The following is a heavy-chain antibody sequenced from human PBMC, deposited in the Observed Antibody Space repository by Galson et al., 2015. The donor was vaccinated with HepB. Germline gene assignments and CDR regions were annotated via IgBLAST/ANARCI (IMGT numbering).Heavy chain of an antibody. J-gene: IGHJ6*02. CDR2: ISPIYGST. V-gene: IGHV1-46*01. Sequence: SVKVSCKASGYTFTSYAMSWVRQAPGQGLEWMGMISPIYGSTNYAPQFQGRVTMTRDTSTSTVYMELSSLRSEDTAVYYCARVSSSEVWGGYRFYGMDVWGQGTTVTVSS. CDR1: GYTFTSYA. CDR3: ARVSSSEVWGGYRFYGMDV. D-gene: IGHD3-3*01.